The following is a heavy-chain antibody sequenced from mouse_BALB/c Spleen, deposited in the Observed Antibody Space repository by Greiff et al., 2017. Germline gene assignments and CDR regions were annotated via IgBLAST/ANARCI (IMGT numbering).Heavy chain of an antibody. CDR1: GYTFTSYW. D-gene: IGHD1-2*01. V-gene: IGHV1S81*02. CDR3: ARGHYYCPYYFDY. Sequence: VQLQQSGAELVKPGASVKLSCKASGYTFTSYWMHWVKQRPGQGLEWIGEINPSNGRTNYNEKFKSKATLTVDKSSSTAYMQLSSLTSEDSAVYYCARGHYYCPYYFDYWGQGTTLTVSS. J-gene: IGHJ2*01. CDR2: INPSNGRT.